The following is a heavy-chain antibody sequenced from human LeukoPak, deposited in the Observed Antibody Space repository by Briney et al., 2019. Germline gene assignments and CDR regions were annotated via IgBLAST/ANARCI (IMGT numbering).Heavy chain of an antibody. D-gene: IGHD2-2*01. Sequence: GGSLRLSCAASGFTFSSYAMHWVRQAPGKGLEWVAVISYDGSNKYYADSVKGRFTISRDNSKNTLYLQMNSLRAEDTAVYYCAKDYVVVPAATHFDYWGQGTLVTVSS. CDR2: ISYDGSNK. CDR1: GFTFSSYA. V-gene: IGHV3-30-3*01. J-gene: IGHJ4*02. CDR3: AKDYVVVPAATHFDY.